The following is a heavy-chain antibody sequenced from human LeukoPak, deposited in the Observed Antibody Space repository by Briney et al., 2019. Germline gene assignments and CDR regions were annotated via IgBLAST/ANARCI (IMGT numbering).Heavy chain of an antibody. D-gene: IGHD3-3*01. CDR3: ARVPTPYADFWSGYYAYFDY. J-gene: IGHJ4*02. V-gene: IGHV1-69*13. CDR2: IIPIFGTA. Sequence: SVKVSCKASGGTFSSYAISWVRQAPGQGLEWMGGIIPIFGTANYAQKFRGRVTITADESTSTAYMELSSLRSEDTAVYYCARVPTPYADFWSGYYAYFDYWGQGTLVTVSS. CDR1: GGTFSSYA.